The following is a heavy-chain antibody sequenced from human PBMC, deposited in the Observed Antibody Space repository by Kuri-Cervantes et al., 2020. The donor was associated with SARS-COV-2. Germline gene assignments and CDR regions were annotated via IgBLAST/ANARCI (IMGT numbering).Heavy chain of an antibody. V-gene: IGHV3-30*18. CDR2: ISYEGSVQ. J-gene: IGHJ4*02. CDR3: AKGAIFVLAYGGVFDY. CDR1: GFNFNNFG. D-gene: IGHD3-16*01. Sequence: GESLKISCAASGFNFNNFGIHWVRQAPNKGLEWVAFISYEGSVQHYADSVKGRFSISRDNSDSTVYLQMNTLRHEDTAVYYCAKGAIFVLAYGGVFDYWGQGTLVTVSS.